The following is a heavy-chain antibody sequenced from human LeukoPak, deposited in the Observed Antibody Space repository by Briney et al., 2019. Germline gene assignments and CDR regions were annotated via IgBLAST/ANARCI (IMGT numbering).Heavy chain of an antibody. D-gene: IGHD6-13*01. CDR1: GYTFTSYD. CDR3: ARVIDSIAAAGSD. V-gene: IGHV1-8*01. Sequence: GSSVKVSCKASGYTFTSYDINWVRQATGQGLEWMGWMNPNSGNTGYAQKFQGRVTMTRNTSISTAYMELSSLRSEDTAVYYCARVIDSIAAAGSDWGQGTLVTVSS. CDR2: MNPNSGNT. J-gene: IGHJ4*02.